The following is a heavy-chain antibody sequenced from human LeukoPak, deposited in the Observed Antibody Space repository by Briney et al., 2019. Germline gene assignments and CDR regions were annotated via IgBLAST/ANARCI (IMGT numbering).Heavy chain of an antibody. CDR3: ARVGLGGYSYGFPPDI. CDR1: GYTFTGYY. V-gene: IGHV1-2*02. Sequence: ASVKVSCKASGYTFTGYYMHWVRQAPGQGLEWMGWINPNSGGTNYAQKFQGRVTMTRDTSISTAYMELSRLRSDDTAMYYCARVGLGGYSYGFPPDIWGQGTMVTVSS. CDR2: INPNSGGT. D-gene: IGHD5-18*01. J-gene: IGHJ3*02.